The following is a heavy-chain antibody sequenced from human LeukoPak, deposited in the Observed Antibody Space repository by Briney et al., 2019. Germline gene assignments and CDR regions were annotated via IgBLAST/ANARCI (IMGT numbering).Heavy chain of an antibody. CDR3: ARNEDCSGGSCYSWFDP. J-gene: IGHJ5*02. Sequence: PSETLSLTCAVYGGSLSGHYWSWIRQPPGKGLEWIGEINHSGSTTYNPSLKSRVTISVDTSKNQFSLKLTSVTAADTAVYYCARNEDCSGGSCYSWFDPWGQGTLVTVSS. CDR2: INHSGST. D-gene: IGHD2-15*01. CDR1: GGSLSGHY. V-gene: IGHV4-34*01.